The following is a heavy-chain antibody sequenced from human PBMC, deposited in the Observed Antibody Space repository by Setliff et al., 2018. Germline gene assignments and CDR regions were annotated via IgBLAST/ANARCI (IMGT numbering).Heavy chain of an antibody. CDR3: ARTPAAGTGDAFDI. Sequence: SETLSLTCTVSGGSGDYYWSWIRQPPGKGLEWIGFISNSGSTYYKSSLKSRLTISIDTSKSQFSLKLGSVTAADTAMYYCARTPAAGTGDAFDIWGQGTMVTVSS. CDR1: GGSGDYY. CDR2: ISNSGST. V-gene: IGHV4-30-4*08. D-gene: IGHD6-13*01. J-gene: IGHJ3*02.